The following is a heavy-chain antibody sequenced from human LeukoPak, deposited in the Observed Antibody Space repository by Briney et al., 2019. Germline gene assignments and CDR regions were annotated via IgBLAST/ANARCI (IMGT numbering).Heavy chain of an antibody. CDR3: ARHYRYYYDSSDYYYGASGAFDI. Sequence: GESLKISCKGSGYSFTNYWISWVRQMPGKGLEWMGRIDPSDSYTNYSPSFQGHVTISADKPISTAYLQWSSLKASDTAMYYCARHYRYYYDSSDYYYGASGAFDIWGQGTMVTVSS. CDR2: IDPSDSYT. CDR1: GYSFTNYW. V-gene: IGHV5-10-1*01. J-gene: IGHJ3*02. D-gene: IGHD3-22*01.